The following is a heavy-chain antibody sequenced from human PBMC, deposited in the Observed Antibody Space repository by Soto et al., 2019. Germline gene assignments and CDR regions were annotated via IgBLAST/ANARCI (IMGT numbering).Heavy chain of an antibody. D-gene: IGHD2-2*01. Sequence: EVQLVESGGGLVQPGGSLRLSCAASGFTFSTYWMHWVSQVPGKGLVWVSRINNEGSHTDYADSVKGRFTISRDNVKNTLYLEMNSLRAEDTAVYFCVRDGHCITSSCYGNGFDPWGQGTLVTVSS. CDR3: VRDGHCITSSCYGNGFDP. CDR2: INNEGSHT. CDR1: GFTFSTYW. J-gene: IGHJ5*02. V-gene: IGHV3-74*01.